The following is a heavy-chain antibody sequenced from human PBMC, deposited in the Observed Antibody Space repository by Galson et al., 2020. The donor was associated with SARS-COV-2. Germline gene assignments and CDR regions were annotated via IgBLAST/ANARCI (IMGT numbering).Heavy chain of an antibody. CDR2: IWSDGINK. CDR3: ATSIAVAGMIDY. D-gene: IGHD6-19*01. Sequence: GGSLRLSCAASGFPFSVYAFHWVRQAPGKGLEWVAVIWSDGINKYYGDSVKGRFTISGDNSKNTVTLQMNSVRAEDTAMYYCATSIAVAGMIDYWGQGTLVTASS. J-gene: IGHJ4*02. CDR1: GFPFSVYA. V-gene: IGHV3-33*03.